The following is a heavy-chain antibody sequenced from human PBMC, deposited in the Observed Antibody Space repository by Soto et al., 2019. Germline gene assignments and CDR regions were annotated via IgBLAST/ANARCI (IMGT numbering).Heavy chain of an antibody. D-gene: IGHD3-3*01. J-gene: IGHJ5*02. V-gene: IGHV4-34*02. CDR1: GGSVNGYY. CDR3: ATRITVFGLLIPPFEP. CDR2: INHTGGT. Sequence: QVHLQQWGAGLLKPSETLSLTCAVYGGSVNGYYWNWIRQPPGKGLEWIGEINHTGGTHYNPSLKSRVTMSVDTSKNQASLRLSSVTAADTAIYYCATRITVFGLLIPPFEPWGQGTQVTVSS.